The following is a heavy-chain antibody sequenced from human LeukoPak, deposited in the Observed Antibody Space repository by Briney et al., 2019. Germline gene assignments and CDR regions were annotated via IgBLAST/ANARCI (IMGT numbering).Heavy chain of an antibody. Sequence: ASVKVSCKATGGTFSSYAISWVRQAPGQGLEWMGGIIPIFGTANYAQKFRGRVTITADESTSTAYMELSSLRSENTAVYYCARMSDFWSGNWFDPWGQGTLVTVSS. CDR3: ARMSDFWSGNWFDP. D-gene: IGHD3-3*01. CDR1: GGTFSSYA. V-gene: IGHV1-69*13. CDR2: IIPIFGTA. J-gene: IGHJ5*02.